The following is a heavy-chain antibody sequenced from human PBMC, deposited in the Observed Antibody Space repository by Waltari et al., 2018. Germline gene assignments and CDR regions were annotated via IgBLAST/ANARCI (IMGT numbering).Heavy chain of an antibody. CDR2: ILPIFGTA. D-gene: IGHD6-13*01. CDR3: ARDPSPRYSSWYFDY. CDR1: GGTFSSYA. V-gene: IGHV1-69*01. Sequence: QVQLVQSGAEVKKPGSSVKVSCKASGGTFSSYAIRWVRQAPGQGPEWMGGILPIFGTANYAQKFQGRVTITADESTSTAYMELSSLRSEDTAVYYCARDPSPRYSSWYFDYWGQGTLVTVSS. J-gene: IGHJ4*02.